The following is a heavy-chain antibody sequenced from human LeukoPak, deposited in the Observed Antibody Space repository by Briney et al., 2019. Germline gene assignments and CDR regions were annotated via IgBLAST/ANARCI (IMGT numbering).Heavy chain of an antibody. J-gene: IGHJ4*02. D-gene: IGHD2-2*01. Sequence: GGSLRLSCAASGFTFSSYALSWVRQAPGKGLEWVSSLSGGGYNTYYADSVKGRFTISRDNSKNTVYLQMNSLRAEDTAVYYCAKDPYGTRYFDYWGQGTLVTVSS. CDR1: GFTFSSYA. CDR3: AKDPYGTRYFDY. CDR2: LSGGGYNT. V-gene: IGHV3-23*01.